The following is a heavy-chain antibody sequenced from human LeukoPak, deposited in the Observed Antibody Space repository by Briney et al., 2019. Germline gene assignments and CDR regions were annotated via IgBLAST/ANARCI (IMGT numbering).Heavy chain of an antibody. CDR1: GFTFSSYG. CDR3: ARVPIVGAASPLDY. J-gene: IGHJ4*02. CDR2: IWYDGSNK. V-gene: IGHV3-33*01. Sequence: PGRSLRLSCAASGFTFSSYGMHWVRQAPGKGLEWVAVIWYDGSNKYYADSVKGRFTISRDNSKNTLYLQMNSLRAEDTAVYYCARVPIVGAASPLDYWGQGTLVTVSS. D-gene: IGHD1-26*01.